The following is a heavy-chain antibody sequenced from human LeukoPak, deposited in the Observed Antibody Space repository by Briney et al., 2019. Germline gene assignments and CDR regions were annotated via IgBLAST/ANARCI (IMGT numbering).Heavy chain of an antibody. V-gene: IGHV4-34*01. J-gene: IGHJ6*02. Sequence: SETLSLTCAVYGGSFSGYYWSWIRQPPGKGLEWIGEINHSGSTNYNPFLKSRVTISVDTSKNQFSLKLSSVTAADTAVYYCARVGYGGKGSGRRLNGMDVWGQGTTVTVSS. D-gene: IGHD4-23*01. CDR1: GGSFSGYY. CDR3: ARVGYGGKGSGRRLNGMDV. CDR2: INHSGST.